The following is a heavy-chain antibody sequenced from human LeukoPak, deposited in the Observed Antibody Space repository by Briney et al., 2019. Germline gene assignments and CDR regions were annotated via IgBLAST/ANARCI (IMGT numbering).Heavy chain of an antibody. CDR1: GFTFSSYA. J-gene: IGHJ4*02. Sequence: SGGSLRLSSAASGFTFSSYAMSWVRQAPGKGLEWVSAISGSGGSTYYADSVKGRFTISRDNSKNTLYLQMNSLRAEDTAVYYCAKYEKMMVRGAAISYWGQGTLVTVSS. CDR3: AKYEKMMVRGAAISY. V-gene: IGHV3-23*01. D-gene: IGHD3-10*01. CDR2: ISGSGGST.